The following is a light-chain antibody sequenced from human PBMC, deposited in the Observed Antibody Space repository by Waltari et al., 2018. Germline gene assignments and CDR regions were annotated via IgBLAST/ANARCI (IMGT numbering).Light chain of an antibody. CDR3: SSYAGSSKGV. J-gene: IGLJ2*01. Sequence: QSALTQPASVSGSPGQSITISCTGTSSDVGNYKRVSWYQQHPGKAPKLMIYAVSKRPSGVSERFSGSMSGAMASLTISSLQPEDEEEYFGSSYAGSSKGVFGGGTNVTVL. CDR2: AVS. V-gene: IGLV2-23*02. CDR1: SSDVGNYKR.